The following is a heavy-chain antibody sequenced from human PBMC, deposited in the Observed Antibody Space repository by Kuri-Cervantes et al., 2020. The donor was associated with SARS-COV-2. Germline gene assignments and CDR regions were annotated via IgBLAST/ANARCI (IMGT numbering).Heavy chain of an antibody. CDR1: GFTFSSYA. CDR3: AKEGFFYGSVGHFDY. D-gene: IGHD3-10*01. J-gene: IGHJ4*02. Sequence: GGSLRLSCAASGFTFSSYAMGWVRQAPGKGLEWVSAISVSGGDTYYADSVKGRFTISRDNSKNTLYLQMNSLRAEDTAVYYCAKEGFFYGSVGHFDYWGQGTLVTVSS. V-gene: IGHV3-23*01. CDR2: ISVSGGDT.